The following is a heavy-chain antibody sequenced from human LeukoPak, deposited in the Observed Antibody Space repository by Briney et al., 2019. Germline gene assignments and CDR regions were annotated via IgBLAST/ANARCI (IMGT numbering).Heavy chain of an antibody. V-gene: IGHV3-7*03. CDR3: TTVDTYGDYPDY. CDR2: ISKDGREK. J-gene: IGHJ4*02. Sequence: GGSLRLSCAASELIFSDFCMTWVRQSPGKGLEWVATISKDGREKHYVDSVKGRFTISRDNAENSLYLQMNSLKTEDTAVYYCTTVDTYGDYPDYWGQGTLVTVSS. CDR1: ELIFSDFC. D-gene: IGHD4-17*01.